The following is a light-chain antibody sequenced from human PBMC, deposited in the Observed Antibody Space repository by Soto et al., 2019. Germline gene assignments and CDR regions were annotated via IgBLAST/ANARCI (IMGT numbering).Light chain of an antibody. V-gene: IGLV2-8*01. CDR1: SSDVGGYNY. CDR3: SSYAGSTLGV. CDR2: EVS. J-gene: IGLJ1*01. Sequence: QSVLTQPPSASGSPGQSVTISCTGTSSDVGGYNYVSWYQQHPGKAPKLMIYEVSKRPSGVPDRFSGSKSGNTASLTVSGLQAEDEADYYCSSYAGSTLGVFGTGT.